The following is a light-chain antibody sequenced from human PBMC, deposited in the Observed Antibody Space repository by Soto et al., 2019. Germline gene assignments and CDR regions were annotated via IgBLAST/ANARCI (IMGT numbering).Light chain of an antibody. CDR2: KAS. CDR3: QHYNSDREA. J-gene: IGKJ1*01. Sequence: QMTRSTSTLPASVGDIVTITCRASQTISSWLAWYQQKPGKDPKLQIYKASTLKSGVPSRFSGSGSGTEFTLTISSLQPDELATYYCQHYNSDREAFGQGNKVDI. V-gene: IGKV1-5*03. CDR1: QTISSW.